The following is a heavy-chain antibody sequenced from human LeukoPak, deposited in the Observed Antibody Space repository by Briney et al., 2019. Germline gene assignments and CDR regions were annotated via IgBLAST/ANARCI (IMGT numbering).Heavy chain of an antibody. CDR2: IYYSGST. J-gene: IGHJ5*02. Sequence: SETLSLTCTVSGASVSSGDCYWGWIRQAPGKGLEFIGSIYYSGSTNYNPSLKSRVSISVDTSKNQFSLKLTSVTAADTAIYYCARDQSVIPAAAWGHWFDPWGQGTLVTVSS. V-gene: IGHV4-39*07. CDR3: ARDQSVIPAAAWGHWFDP. D-gene: IGHD2-2*01. CDR1: GASVSSGDCY.